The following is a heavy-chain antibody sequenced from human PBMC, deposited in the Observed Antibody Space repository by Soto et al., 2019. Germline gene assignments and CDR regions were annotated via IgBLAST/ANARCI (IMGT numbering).Heavy chain of an antibody. V-gene: IGHV3-23*01. Sequence: EVQLLESGGGLVQPGGSLRLSCAASGFTFSSYAMSWVRQAPGKGLEGVSAISGSGGSTYYADSVKGRFTISRDNSKNTLYLQMNSLRAEDTAVYYCAKRSADSHRSYYWYFDLWGRGTLVTVSS. CDR2: ISGSGGST. J-gene: IGHJ2*01. CDR3: AKRSADSHRSYYWYFDL. CDR1: GFTFSSYA. D-gene: IGHD2-15*01.